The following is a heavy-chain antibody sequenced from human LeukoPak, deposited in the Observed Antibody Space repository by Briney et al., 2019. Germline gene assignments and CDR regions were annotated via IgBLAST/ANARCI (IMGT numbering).Heavy chain of an antibody. CDR2: IYYSGST. CDR1: GGSMSSYY. CDR3: ARAVFDGTTLSN. J-gene: IGHJ4*02. D-gene: IGHD5-24*01. V-gene: IGHV4-59*01. Sequence: SETLSLTCTVSGGSMSSYYWSWIRQPPGKGLEWIGYIYYSGSTNYNPSLKSRVTISVDTSKNQFSLNLYSVTAADTAMYYCARAVFDGTTLSNWGQGTLVTVSS.